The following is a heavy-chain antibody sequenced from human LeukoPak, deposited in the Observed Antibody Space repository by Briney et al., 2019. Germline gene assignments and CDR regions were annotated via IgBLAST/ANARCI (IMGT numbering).Heavy chain of an antibody. Sequence: SVKVSCKASGGTFSSYAISWVRQAPGQGLEWMGGIIPIFGTANYAQKFQGRVTITADESTSTAYMELSSLRSEDTAVYYCARWSRDGYNPGAFDIWGQGTMVTVSS. CDR3: ARWSRDGYNPGAFDI. CDR1: GGTFSSYA. D-gene: IGHD5-24*01. J-gene: IGHJ3*02. V-gene: IGHV1-69*13. CDR2: IIPIFGTA.